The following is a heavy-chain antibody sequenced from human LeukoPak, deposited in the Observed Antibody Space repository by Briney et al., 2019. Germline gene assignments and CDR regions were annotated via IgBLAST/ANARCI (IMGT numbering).Heavy chain of an antibody. V-gene: IGHV3-9*01. D-gene: IGHD3-22*01. CDR2: ISWNSKFK. CDR1: GFSFDDYA. CDR3: TKGDSGAYNFPEY. Sequence: GGSLRLSCVASGFSFDDYAMHWVRHVPGNGLEWIAGISWNSKFKDYGDSVKGRFTISRDKARKTLHLQMNSLRPADTGLYYYTKGDSGAYNFPEYWGQGTVVTVSS. J-gene: IGHJ4*02.